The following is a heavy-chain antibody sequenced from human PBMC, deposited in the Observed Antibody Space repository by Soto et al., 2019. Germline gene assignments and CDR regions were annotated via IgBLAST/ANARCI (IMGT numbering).Heavy chain of an antibody. D-gene: IGHD3-16*01. CDR3: TRDIGGRGGY. CDR1: GFTFSSYW. CDR2: TNEDGSTI. J-gene: IGHJ4*02. Sequence: GGSLRLSCAASGFTFSSYWMHWVRQAPGKGLVWVSRTNEDGSTINYADSVKGRFTISRDNAKNTLYLEMNSLRAEDTAVYYCTRDIGGRGGYWGPGTLVTVSS. V-gene: IGHV3-74*01.